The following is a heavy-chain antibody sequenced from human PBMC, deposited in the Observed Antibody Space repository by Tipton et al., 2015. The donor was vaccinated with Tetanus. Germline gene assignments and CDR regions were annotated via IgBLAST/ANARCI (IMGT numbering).Heavy chain of an antibody. D-gene: IGHD1-26*01. CDR1: GGSISNGKW. CDR3: ARHGGELMLYYFDY. J-gene: IGHJ4*02. CDR2: IHHSGST. Sequence: TLSLTCTVSGGSISNGKWWSWVRQPPGKGLEWIGEIHHSGSTSYKTSLKSRASMSVDKSNNQFSLKLSSVTAADTAVYYCARHGGELMLYYFDYWGQGTLVTVSS. V-gene: IGHV4-4*02.